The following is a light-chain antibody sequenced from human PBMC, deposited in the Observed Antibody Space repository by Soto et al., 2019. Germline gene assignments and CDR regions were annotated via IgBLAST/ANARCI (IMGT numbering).Light chain of an antibody. CDR2: KGS. V-gene: IGKV1-5*03. J-gene: IGKJ1*01. CDR3: QQYYGPWT. CDR1: QSLNGW. Sequence: DFKMTQSPSMLSAYVGDRVTITCRASQSLNGWLAWYQQKPWKAPKLMSSKGSTLESGVPSRFSGSGSGPEFTLTISTLQPDDFATYYCQQYYGPWTFGQGTKVEMK.